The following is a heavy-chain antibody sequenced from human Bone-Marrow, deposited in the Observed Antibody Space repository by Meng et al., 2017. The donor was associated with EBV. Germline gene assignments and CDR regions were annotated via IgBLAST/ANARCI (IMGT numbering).Heavy chain of an antibody. CDR3: ASWASSIAARPPYY. V-gene: IGHV4-34*01. CDR1: GGSFSGYY. D-gene: IGHD6-6*01. CDR2: INHSGST. Sequence: QVQLQQCGAGLLKPSETLSLTCAIYGGSFSGYYWSWIRQPPGKGLEWIGEINHSGSTNYNPSLKSRVTISVDTSKNQFSLKLSSVTAADTAVYYCASWASSIAARPPYYWGQGTLVTVSS. J-gene: IGHJ4*02.